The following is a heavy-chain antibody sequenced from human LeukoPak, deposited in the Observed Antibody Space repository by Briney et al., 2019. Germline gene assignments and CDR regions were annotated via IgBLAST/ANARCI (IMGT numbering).Heavy chain of an antibody. D-gene: IGHD6-13*01. V-gene: IGHV3-30*04. J-gene: IGHJ3*02. CDR3: ASSSSCDAFDI. CDR1: GFTFSSYA. Sequence: GRSLRLSCAASGFTFSSYAMHWVRQAPGKGLEWVAVISYDGSNKYYADSVKGRFTISRDNSKNTLYLQMNSLRAEDTAVYYCASSSSCDAFDIWGQGTMVTVSS. CDR2: ISYDGSNK.